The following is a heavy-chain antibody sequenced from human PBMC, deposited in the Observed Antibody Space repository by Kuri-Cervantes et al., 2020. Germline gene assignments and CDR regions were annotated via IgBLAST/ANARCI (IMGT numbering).Heavy chain of an antibody. D-gene: IGHD6-6*01. J-gene: IGHJ2*01. V-gene: IGHV3-21*01. Sequence: GGSLRLSCAASRFTVSSSHISGVRQAPGKGLLWVSSISSSSSYIYYADSVKGRFTISRDNAKNSLYLQMNSLRTEDTAVYYCARRGARYSSSSRGSYWYFDLWGRGTLVTVSS. CDR2: ISSSSSYI. CDR3: ARRGARYSSSSRGSYWYFDL. CDR1: RFTVSSSH.